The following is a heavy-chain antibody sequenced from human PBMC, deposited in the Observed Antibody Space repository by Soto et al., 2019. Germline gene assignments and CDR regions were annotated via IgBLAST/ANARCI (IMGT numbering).Heavy chain of an antibody. CDR3: AGAGYSSSWYDY. V-gene: IGHV3-33*08. Sequence: GGSLRLSCAASGFTFSSYGMHWVRQAPGKGLEWVAVIWYDGSNKYYADSVKGRFTISRDNSKNTLYLQMNSPRAEDTAVYYCAGAGYSSSWYDYWGQGTLVTVSS. CDR1: GFTFSSYG. J-gene: IGHJ4*02. CDR2: IWYDGSNK. D-gene: IGHD6-13*01.